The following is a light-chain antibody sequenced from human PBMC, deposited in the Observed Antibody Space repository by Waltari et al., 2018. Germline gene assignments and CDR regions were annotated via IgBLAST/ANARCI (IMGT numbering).Light chain of an antibody. CDR2: DAS. CDR1: QSVGTY. Sequence: IVLTHSPATLSLSPGETATLSCRASQSVGTYLAWYQQKPGQAPRLLIYDASNRATGIPARFRGSGSGTDFTLTISSLEAEDFAVYYCQQRSNWTPHTFGQGARLEIK. J-gene: IGKJ2*01. CDR3: QQRSNWTPHT. V-gene: IGKV3-11*01.